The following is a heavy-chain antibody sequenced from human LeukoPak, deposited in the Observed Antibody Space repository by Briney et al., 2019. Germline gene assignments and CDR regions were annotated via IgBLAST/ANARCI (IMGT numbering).Heavy chain of an antibody. V-gene: IGHV3-30-3*01. D-gene: IGHD3-22*01. Sequence: PGGPLRLSCAASGFTFSSYAMHWVRQAPGKGLEWVAVMSYDGSNKYYADSVRGRFTISRDNSKNTLYLQMNSLRAEDKAVYYCARDPTSVVTSPDYWGQGTLVTVSS. CDR2: MSYDGSNK. CDR3: ARDPTSVVTSPDY. CDR1: GFTFSSYA. J-gene: IGHJ4*02.